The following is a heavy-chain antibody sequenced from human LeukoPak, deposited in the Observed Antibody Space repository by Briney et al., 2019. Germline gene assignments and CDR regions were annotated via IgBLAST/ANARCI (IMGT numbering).Heavy chain of an antibody. V-gene: IGHV3-53*01. CDR2: IYSGGST. CDR1: GFTVSSNY. J-gene: IGHJ3*02. CDR3: ARDSLFNWNDGAFDI. Sequence: GGSLGLSCAASGFTVSSNYMSWVRQAPGKGLEWVSDIYSGGSTYYADSVKGRFTISRDNSKNTLYLQMNSLRAEDTAVYYCARDSLFNWNDGAFDIWGQGTMVTVSS. D-gene: IGHD1-20*01.